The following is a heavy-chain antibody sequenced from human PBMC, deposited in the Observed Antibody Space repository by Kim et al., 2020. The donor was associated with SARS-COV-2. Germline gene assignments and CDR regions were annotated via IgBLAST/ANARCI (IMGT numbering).Heavy chain of an antibody. CDR2: T. D-gene: IGHD1-26*01. J-gene: IGHJ4*02. V-gene: IGHV4-4*07. Sequence: TKSNPALKSRRTMSVDLSKNQFSRKLTSLTAADTAVYYCAREEGREGGLDYWGPGTLVTVSS. CDR3: AREEGREGGLDY.